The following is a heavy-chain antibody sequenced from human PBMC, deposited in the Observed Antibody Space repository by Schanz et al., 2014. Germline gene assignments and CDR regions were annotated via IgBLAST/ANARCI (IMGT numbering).Heavy chain of an antibody. J-gene: IGHJ4*02. V-gene: IGHV3-23*01. CDR2: ITRQGTT. D-gene: IGHD6-19*01. Sequence: EVQLLESGGGLVKPGGSLRLSCAASGFTFSNYAMNWVRQAPGRGLEWVSGITRQGTTYYADFVKGRFSISRDLSSNTLYLQMNSLRADDSAIYYCAKDHPSSGWPAFDVWGQGTQVTVSS. CDR1: GFTFSNYA. CDR3: AKDHPSSGWPAFDV.